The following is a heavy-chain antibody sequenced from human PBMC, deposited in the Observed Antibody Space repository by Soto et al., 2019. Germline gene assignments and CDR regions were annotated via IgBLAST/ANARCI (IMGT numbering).Heavy chain of an antibody. CDR1: VLTGSSNY. J-gene: IGHJ4*02. Sequence: EVQLVESGGDLVQPGGSLRLSCAASVLTGSSNYMSWIRQAPGQGLEWASVIVGGGSTYYVDPVKGRFTISRDNFKNTLYLQMNSLRAEDTAVYYCASARWSTMIPGSIWCQGTLVTVSS. CDR3: ASARWSTMIPGSI. V-gene: IGHV3-66*01. D-gene: IGHD3-22*01. CDR2: IVGGGST.